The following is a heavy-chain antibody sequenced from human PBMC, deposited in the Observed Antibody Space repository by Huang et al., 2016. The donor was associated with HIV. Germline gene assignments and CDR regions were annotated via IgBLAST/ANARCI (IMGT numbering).Heavy chain of an antibody. V-gene: IGHV1-69*01. CDR1: GGTFSSYA. J-gene: IGHJ6*02. CDR2: IIPLSGTA. Sequence: QVQLVQSGAEVKKPGSSVKVSCKASGGTFSSYAISWVRQAPGQGLEWMGGIIPLSGTAKYAQQFQGRVTITADESTSTAYMELSSLRAEDTAVYYCARASSSWYITPTENNDYYYYGMDVRGQGTTVTVSS. D-gene: IGHD6-13*01. CDR3: ARASSSWYITPTENNDYYYYGMDV.